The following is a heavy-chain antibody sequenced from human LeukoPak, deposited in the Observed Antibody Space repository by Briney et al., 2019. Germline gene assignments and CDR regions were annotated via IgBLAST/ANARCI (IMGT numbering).Heavy chain of an antibody. J-gene: IGHJ4*02. D-gene: IGHD6-19*01. CDR3: ARGYSSGWPIDY. CDR1: GGSFSGYY. V-gene: IGHV4-59*10. CDR2: IYTSGST. Sequence: SETLSLTCAVYGGSFSGYYWSWIRQPPGKGLEWIGRIYTSGSTNYNPSLKSRVTMSVDTSKNQFSLKLSSVTAADTAVYYCARGYSSGWPIDYWGQGTLVTVSS.